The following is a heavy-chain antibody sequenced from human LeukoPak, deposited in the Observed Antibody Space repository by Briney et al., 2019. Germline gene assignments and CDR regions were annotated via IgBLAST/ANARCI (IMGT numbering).Heavy chain of an antibody. CDR1: GFTFSGSD. D-gene: IGHD3-10*01. CDR2: IRSKANNYAT. V-gene: IGHV3-73*01. J-gene: IGHJ4*02. CDR3: TSPYYSSTVIY. Sequence: PGGSLRLSCAASGFTFSGSDMHWVRQASGKGLEWVGRIRSKANNYATAYAASVKGRFTISRDDSKNTAYLQMNSLNIEDTAVYYCTSPYYSSTVIYWGQGTLVTVSS.